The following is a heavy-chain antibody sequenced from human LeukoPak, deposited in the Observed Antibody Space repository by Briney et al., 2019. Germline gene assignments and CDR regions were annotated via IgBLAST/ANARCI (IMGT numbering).Heavy chain of an antibody. V-gene: IGHV3-23*01. J-gene: IGHJ4*02. Sequence: PGGSLRLSCAASRFTFSNYAMSWVRQAPGKGLEWVSTISGNGRRTYYADSVKGRFTISRDNSKNTLYLQMNSLRAEDTAVYYCARDRLDYYDSSGYYYYWGQGTLVTVSS. D-gene: IGHD3-22*01. CDR3: ARDRLDYYDSSGYYYY. CDR2: ISGNGRRT. CDR1: RFTFSNYA.